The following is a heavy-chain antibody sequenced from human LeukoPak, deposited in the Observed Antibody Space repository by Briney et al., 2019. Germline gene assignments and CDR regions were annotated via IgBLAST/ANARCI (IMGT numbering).Heavy chain of an antibody. D-gene: IGHD3-22*01. CDR3: ARALDYYDSSGFDY. J-gene: IGHJ4*02. V-gene: IGHV4-30-2*01. CDR2: IYHSGST. Sequence: KSSETLSLTCAVSGGSISSGGYSWSWIRQPPGKGLEWIGYIYHSGSTYYNPSLKSRVTISVDRSKNQFSLKLSSVTAADTAVYYCARALDYYDSSGFDYWGQGTLVTVSS. CDR1: GGSISSGGYS.